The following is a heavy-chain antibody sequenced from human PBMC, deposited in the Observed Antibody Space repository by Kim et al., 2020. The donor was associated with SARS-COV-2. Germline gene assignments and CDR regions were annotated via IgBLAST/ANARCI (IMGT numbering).Heavy chain of an antibody. CDR2: IKQDGSEK. CDR3: ARGGSGDYDGYYYYGMDV. Sequence: GGSLRLSCAASGFTFSSYWMSWVRQAPGKGLEWVANIKQDGSEKYYVDSVKGRFTISRDNAKNSLYLQMNSLRAEDTAVYYCARGGSGDYDGYYYYGMDVWGQGTTVTVSS. V-gene: IGHV3-7*03. D-gene: IGHD4-17*01. CDR1: GFTFSSYW. J-gene: IGHJ6*02.